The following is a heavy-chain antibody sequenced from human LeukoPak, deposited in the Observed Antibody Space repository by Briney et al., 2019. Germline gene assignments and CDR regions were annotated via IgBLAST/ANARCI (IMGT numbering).Heavy chain of an antibody. D-gene: IGHD6-19*01. V-gene: IGHV3-66*01. CDR2: IYSGGST. CDR3: ARAGIAVAGGFDY. J-gene: IGHJ4*02. Sequence: PGGSLRLSCAASEFSVGSNYMTWVRQAPGKGLEWVSLIYSGGSTYYADSVKGRFTISRDNSKNTLYLQMNSLRAEDTAVYYCARAGIAVAGGFDYWGQGTLVTVSS. CDR1: EFSVGSNY.